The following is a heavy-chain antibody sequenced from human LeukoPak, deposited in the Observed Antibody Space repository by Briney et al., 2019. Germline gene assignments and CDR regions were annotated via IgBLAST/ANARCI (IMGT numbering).Heavy chain of an antibody. V-gene: IGHV5-51*01. CDR2: LDPGDSDT. D-gene: IGHD5-12*01. Sequence: GEPLKIPLQGFGFRFHHYWIGWVRPMPGKGLGSLVILDPGDSDTRYSPSFQGQGTISADKSISTAYLQWSSLKASDTARDYCASRLRERFDAWGQGTLVTVSS. CDR1: GFRFHHYW. J-gene: IGHJ4*02. CDR3: ASRLRERFDA.